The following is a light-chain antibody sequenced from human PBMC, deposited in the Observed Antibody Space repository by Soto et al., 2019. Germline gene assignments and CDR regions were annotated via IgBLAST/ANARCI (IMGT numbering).Light chain of an antibody. V-gene: IGLV2-14*03. CDR3: SSYAGSSNV. CDR1: SSDVGAYIY. J-gene: IGLJ1*01. Sequence: QSVLTQPASVSGSPGQSITISCGGTSSDVGAYIYVSWYQQFPGKAPKLILYEVNNRPSGVSNRFSGSKSDTTASLTISGLQPEDEADYYCSSYAGSSNVFGTGTKVTV. CDR2: EVN.